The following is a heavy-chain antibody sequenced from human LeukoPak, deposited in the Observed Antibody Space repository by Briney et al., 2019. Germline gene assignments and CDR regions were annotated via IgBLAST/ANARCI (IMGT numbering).Heavy chain of an antibody. V-gene: IGHV4-61*01. Sequence: PSETLSLTCTVSGGSVSSGSYYWSWIRQPPGKGLECIGYIYYSGSTNYNPSLKSRVTISVDTSKNQFSLKLSSVTAADTAVYYCAGYGSGTNPRFDYWGQGTLVTVSS. CDR2: IYYSGST. CDR1: GGSVSSGSYY. D-gene: IGHD3-10*01. J-gene: IGHJ4*02. CDR3: AGYGSGTNPRFDY.